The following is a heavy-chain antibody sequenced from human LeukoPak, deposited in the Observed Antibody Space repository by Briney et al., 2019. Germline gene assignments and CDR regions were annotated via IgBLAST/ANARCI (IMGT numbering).Heavy chain of an antibody. CDR3: ARDYYGSGTYYTPPQASGY. D-gene: IGHD3-10*01. CDR2: ITIGDDST. V-gene: IGHV3-23*01. J-gene: IGHJ4*02. CDR1: GFTFSNYA. Sequence: GGSLRLSCAASGFTFSNYAMSWVRQAPGKGLEWVSDITIGDDSTYYADSVKGRFTISRDNSDNTLFLQMDSLRAEDTAVYFCARDYYGSGTYYTPPQASGYWGQGTLVTVSS.